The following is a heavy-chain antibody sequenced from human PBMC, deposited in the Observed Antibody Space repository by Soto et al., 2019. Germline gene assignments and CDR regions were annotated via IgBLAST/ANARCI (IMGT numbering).Heavy chain of an antibody. J-gene: IGHJ4*02. CDR3: ARDLGLADC. CDR2: IYYSGST. CDR1: GGYISSGDYY. Sequence: SETLSLTCTVSGGYISSGDYYWSWIRQPPGKGLEWIGYIYYSGSTYYNPSLKSRVTISVDTLYLQMNSLRAEVTAVYYCARDLGLADCWGQGTLVTVSS. V-gene: IGHV4-30-4*01.